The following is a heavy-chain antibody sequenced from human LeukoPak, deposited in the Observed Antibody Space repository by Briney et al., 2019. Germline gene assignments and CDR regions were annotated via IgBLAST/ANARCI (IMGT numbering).Heavy chain of an antibody. D-gene: IGHD1-26*01. CDR1: GYTFTSYY. Sequence: ASVKVSCKASGYTFTSYYMHWVRQAPGQGLEWMGIINPSGGSTSYAQKFQGRVTMTRDTSTSTVYTELSSLRSEDTAVYYCARESGSRNFDYWGQGTLVTVSS. CDR2: INPSGGST. V-gene: IGHV1-46*03. CDR3: ARESGSRNFDY. J-gene: IGHJ4*02.